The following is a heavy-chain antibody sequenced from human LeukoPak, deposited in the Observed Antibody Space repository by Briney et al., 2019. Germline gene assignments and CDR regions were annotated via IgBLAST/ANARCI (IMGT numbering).Heavy chain of an antibody. CDR3: ARDLGSTRGY. Sequence: GASVKVSCKASGYTFTRYYIHWVRQAPGQGLEWMGGINPNNGGTNYAQKFQGRVTMTRDTSISTAYMELSRLRSDDTAVYFCARDLGSTRGYWGQGTLVTVSS. V-gene: IGHV1-2*02. J-gene: IGHJ4*02. CDR1: GYTFTRYY. D-gene: IGHD2-2*01. CDR2: INPNNGGT.